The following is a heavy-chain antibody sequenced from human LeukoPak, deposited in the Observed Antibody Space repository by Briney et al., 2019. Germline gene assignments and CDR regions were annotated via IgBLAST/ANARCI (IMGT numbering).Heavy chain of an antibody. CDR1: GGSISSSSYY. CDR3: ARDRLGESYQPAQLELVY. CDR2: IYYSGST. Sequence: SETLSLTCTVSGGSISSSSYYWGWIRQPPGKGLEWIGSIYYSGSTYYNPSLKSRVTISVDTSKNQFSLKLSSVTAADTAVYYCARDRLGESYQPAQLELVYWGQGTLVTVSS. D-gene: IGHD1-1*01. J-gene: IGHJ4*02. V-gene: IGHV4-39*07.